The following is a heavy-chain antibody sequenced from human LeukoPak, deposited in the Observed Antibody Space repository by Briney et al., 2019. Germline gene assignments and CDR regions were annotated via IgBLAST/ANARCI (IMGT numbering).Heavy chain of an antibody. Sequence: GGSLRLSCAASGFTFSNYSMNWVRQAPGKGLEWVSSVSSSSNYMYYADSVKGRFIISRDNAKNSLYLQMNSLRAEDTAVYYCARAAIFGVVGDAFDIWGQGTMVTVSS. V-gene: IGHV3-21*01. CDR2: VSSSSNYM. CDR3: ARAAIFGVVGDAFDI. J-gene: IGHJ3*02. CDR1: GFTFSNYS. D-gene: IGHD3-3*01.